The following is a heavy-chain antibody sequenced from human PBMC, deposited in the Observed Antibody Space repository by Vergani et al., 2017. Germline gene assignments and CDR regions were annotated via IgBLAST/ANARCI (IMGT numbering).Heavy chain of an antibody. CDR2: INTGNGNK. CDR3: SKDRSGYDSDYYYYYMDV. Sequence: QVQLVQSGAEVKKPGASVKVSCKASGYTFTSYAMHWVRQAPGQRLEWMGWINTGNGNKKYSQKFQGRVTINRDTSASTAYMELSSLRSEDTALYYCSKDRSGYDSDYYYYYMDVWGKGTTVTVSS. D-gene: IGHD5-12*01. V-gene: IGHV1-3*04. CDR1: GYTFTSYA. J-gene: IGHJ6*03.